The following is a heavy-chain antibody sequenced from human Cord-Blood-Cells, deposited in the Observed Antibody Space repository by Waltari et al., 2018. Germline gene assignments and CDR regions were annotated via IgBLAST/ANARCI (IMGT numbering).Heavy chain of an antibody. Sequence: EVQLVESGGGLVKPGRSLRLSCTASGFTFGDYAMSWFRQAPGTGLEWVGFIRSKAYGGTTEYAASVKGRFTISRDDSKSIAYLQMNSLKTEDTAVYYCTRARDIVVVITGPDAFDIWGQGTMVTVSS. CDR2: IRSKAYGGTT. CDR1: GFTFGDYA. CDR3: TRARDIVVVITGPDAFDI. D-gene: IGHD3-22*01. V-gene: IGHV3-49*05. J-gene: IGHJ3*02.